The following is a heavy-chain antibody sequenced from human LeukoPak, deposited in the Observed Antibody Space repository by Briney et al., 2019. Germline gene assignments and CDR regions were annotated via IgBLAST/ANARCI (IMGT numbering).Heavy chain of an antibody. Sequence: GGSLRLSCAASGFTFSSYAMSWVRQAPGKGLEWVSAIGTADSETYYADSVKGRFTMSRDNSKNTVFLQMNRLRAEDTAVYYCAKTSIFGVVTPMDVWGQGTTVTVSS. D-gene: IGHD3-3*02. V-gene: IGHV3-23*01. CDR1: GFTFSSYA. CDR2: IGTADSET. CDR3: AKTSIFGVVTPMDV. J-gene: IGHJ6*02.